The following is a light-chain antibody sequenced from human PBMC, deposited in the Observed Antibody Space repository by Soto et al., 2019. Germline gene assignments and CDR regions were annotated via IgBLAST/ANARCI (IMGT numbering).Light chain of an antibody. CDR1: QSVSGSY. J-gene: IGKJ1*01. CDR2: GAS. V-gene: IGKV3-20*01. CDR3: QQYGSSRWT. Sequence: IVLTQSPGTLSLSPGERATLSCRASQSVSGSYLAWYQQRPGQAPRLLIYGASSRATGIPDRFSGSGSGTDFTLTITRLEPEDFAVYYCQQYGSSRWTFGRGTKVE.